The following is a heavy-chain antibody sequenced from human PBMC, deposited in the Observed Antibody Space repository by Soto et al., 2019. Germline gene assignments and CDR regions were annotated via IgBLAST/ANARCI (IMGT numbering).Heavy chain of an antibody. CDR3: STGAISRLACYSGY. Sequence: ASVKVSCKASGYTFTTYARHWVRQAPGQRLEWMGWINAGNGNTKYSQKFQGRVTITRDTSASTAYMELSSVRSEDTAVYYWSTGAISRLACYSGYWGRLTLL. CDR1: GYTFTTYA. CDR2: INAGNGNT. V-gene: IGHV1-3*01. D-gene: IGHD2-15*01. J-gene: IGHJ4*02.